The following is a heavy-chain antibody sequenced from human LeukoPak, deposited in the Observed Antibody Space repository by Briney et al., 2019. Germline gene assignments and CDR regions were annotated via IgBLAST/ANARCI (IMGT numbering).Heavy chain of an antibody. CDR1: GYTFTGYY. CDR3: ARAWDIVVVPAGSPHFDY. D-gene: IGHD2-2*01. Sequence: ASVKVSCKASGYTFTGYYMHWVRQAPGQGLEWMGWINPNSGGTNYAQKFQGRVTMTRDTSISTAYMELSRLRSDDTAVYYCARAWDIVVVPAGSPHFDYWGQGTLVTVSS. CDR2: INPNSGGT. V-gene: IGHV1-2*02. J-gene: IGHJ4*02.